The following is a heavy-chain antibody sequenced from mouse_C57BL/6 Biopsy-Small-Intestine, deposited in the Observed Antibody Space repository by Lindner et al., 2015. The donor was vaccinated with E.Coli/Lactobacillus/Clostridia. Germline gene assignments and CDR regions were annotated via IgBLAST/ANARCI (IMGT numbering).Heavy chain of an antibody. J-gene: IGHJ4*01. V-gene: IGHV1-14*01. CDR2: INPYNDGT. CDR3: ARWVYDRYYGRDYYVMDY. CDR1: GYTFTSYV. D-gene: IGHD2-3*01. Sequence: VQLQESGPELVMPGASVKMSCKASGYTFTSYVIHWVKQKPGQGLEWIGYINPYNDGTEYNEKFKGKATLTSDKSSTTAYMELSSLTSEDSAVYYCARWVYDRYYGRDYYVMDYWGQGTSVTVSS.